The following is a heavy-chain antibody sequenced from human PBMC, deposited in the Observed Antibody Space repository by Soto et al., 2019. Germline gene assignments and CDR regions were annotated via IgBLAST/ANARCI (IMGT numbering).Heavy chain of an antibody. Sequence: EVQLVESGGGLVQPGGSLSLSCAASGFTFTNYWMHWVRQAPGKGLVWVSRINSDGSSTSYADSVKGRFTISRDNAKNTRDLLMNGLRSEDTAVYYCARTPIVDCWGQGTLVTVSS. CDR2: INSDGSST. J-gene: IGHJ4*02. CDR3: ARTPIVDC. CDR1: GFTFTNYW. D-gene: IGHD1-26*01. V-gene: IGHV3-74*01.